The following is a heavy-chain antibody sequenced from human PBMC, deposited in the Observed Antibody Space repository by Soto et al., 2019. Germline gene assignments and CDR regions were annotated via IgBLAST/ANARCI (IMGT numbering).Heavy chain of an antibody. CDR2: ISSGSNT. V-gene: IGHV3-23*01. Sequence: EVQLLESGGGLVQPGGSLRLSCVASGFPFSSYAMSWVRQTPGRGLECVSSISSGSNTYYTDSVRGRFTISRDNSKNSPYLQMSTLRADDTALYYCAKASATGKSDGMDVWGKGTTVSVSS. J-gene: IGHJ6*04. CDR3: AKASATGKSDGMDV. CDR1: GFPFSSYA. D-gene: IGHD7-27*01.